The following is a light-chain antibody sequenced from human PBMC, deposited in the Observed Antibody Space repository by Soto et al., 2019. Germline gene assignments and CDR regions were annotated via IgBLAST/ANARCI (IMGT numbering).Light chain of an antibody. Sequence: DIQMTQSPSSVSASVGDRVLFTCRARQGLSTWLGWYQQKPGQASKLMIYSAASLQSRVPSRFSGSGSGTEFSLTISSLQPEDFATYYCQQANSFQLTVGGGTKVEIK. V-gene: IGKV1-12*01. CDR2: SAA. J-gene: IGKJ4*01. CDR3: QQANSFQLT. CDR1: QGLSTW.